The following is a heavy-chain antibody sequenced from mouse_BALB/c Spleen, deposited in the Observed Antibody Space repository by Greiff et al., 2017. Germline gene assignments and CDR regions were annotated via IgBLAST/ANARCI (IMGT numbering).Heavy chain of an antibody. D-gene: IGHD2-14*01. Sequence: EVKLVESGGGLVQPGGSLKLSCAASGFTFSSYGMSWVRQTPDKRLELVATINSKGGSTDYPDRVKGRFTISRDNAKNTLYLQMSSLKSEDTAMYYCARDRRTSPTRYDVGYARDYWGQGTAVTVSS. J-gene: IGHJ4*01. CDR1: GFTFSSYG. CDR3: ARDRRTSPTRYDVGYARDY. V-gene: IGHV5-6-3*01. CDR2: INSKGGST.